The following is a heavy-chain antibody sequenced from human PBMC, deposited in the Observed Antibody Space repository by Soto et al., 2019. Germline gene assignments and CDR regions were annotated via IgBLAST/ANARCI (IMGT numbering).Heavy chain of an antibody. V-gene: IGHV3-7*01. CDR3: ARDEPHYYAAGSYKH. D-gene: IGHD3-16*01. Sequence: GGSLRLSCVGSGFTFSDYWVTWVRQVPGQGPEWVANINTDGNERYYVDFVEGRFSISRDNAKRPVYLEMNRLRADDTAVYFCARDEPHYYAAGSYKHWGRGTLVTVSS. J-gene: IGHJ4*02. CDR2: INTDGNER. CDR1: GFTFSDYW.